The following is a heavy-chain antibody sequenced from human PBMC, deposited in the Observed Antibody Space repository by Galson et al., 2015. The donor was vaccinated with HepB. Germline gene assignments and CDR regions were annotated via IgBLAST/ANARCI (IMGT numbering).Heavy chain of an antibody. D-gene: IGHD4-17*01. J-gene: IGHJ4*02. CDR2: IWYDGSNK. Sequence: SLRLSCAASGFTFSSYGMHWVRQAPGKGLEWVAVIWYDGSNKYYADSVKGRFTISRDNSKNTLYLQMNSLRAEDTAVYYCARDRGYGDYPSDYWGQGTLVTVSS. CDR3: ARDRGYGDYPSDY. CDR1: GFTFSSYG. V-gene: IGHV3-33*01.